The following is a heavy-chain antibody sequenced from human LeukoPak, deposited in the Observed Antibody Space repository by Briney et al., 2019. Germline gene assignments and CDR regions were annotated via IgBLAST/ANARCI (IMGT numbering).Heavy chain of an antibody. Sequence: GGSLRLACVASGFSPRSDAMNWVRPAHGGGLEWVSGISESGVGSNYADSVKGRFTTYRDNSKNTLYLQMNSLRAEDTAVYYCAKVRVGATIDDWGQGTLVTVSS. D-gene: IGHD1-26*01. CDR3: AKVRVGATIDD. CDR2: ISESGVGS. V-gene: IGHV3-23*01. J-gene: IGHJ4*02. CDR1: GFSPRSDA.